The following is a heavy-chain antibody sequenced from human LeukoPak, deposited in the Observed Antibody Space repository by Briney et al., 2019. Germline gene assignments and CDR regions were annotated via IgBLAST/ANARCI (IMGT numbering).Heavy chain of an antibody. V-gene: IGHV4-4*07. D-gene: IGHD3-22*01. CDR2: VYTTGNT. J-gene: IGHJ4*02. CDR1: GGSMRSYY. CDR3: ARLDFYDSGQLAY. Sequence: SETLSLTCTVSGGSMRSYYWSWIRQPAGKGLEWIGRVYTTGNTNYNPSLQSRVTISVDTSKNQFSLKLSSVTAADTAMYYCARLDFYDSGQLAYWGQGTLVTVSS.